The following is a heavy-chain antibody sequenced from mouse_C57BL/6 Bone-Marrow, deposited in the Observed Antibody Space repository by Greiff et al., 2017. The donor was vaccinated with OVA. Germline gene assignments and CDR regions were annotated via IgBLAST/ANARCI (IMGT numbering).Heavy chain of an antibody. V-gene: IGHV1-42*01. CDR1: GYSFTGYY. Sequence: EVKLMESGPELVKPGASVKISCKASGYSFTGYYMHWVKQSPEQSLEWIGEINPSTGGTTYNQKFKAKATLTVDKSSSTAYMQLKSLTSEDSAVYYCARGGTSPFAYWGQGTLVTVSA. J-gene: IGHJ3*01. CDR3: ARGGTSPFAY. D-gene: IGHD4-1*01. CDR2: INPSTGGT.